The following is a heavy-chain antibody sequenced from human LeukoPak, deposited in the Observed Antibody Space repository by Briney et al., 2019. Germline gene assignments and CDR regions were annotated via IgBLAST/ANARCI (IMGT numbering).Heavy chain of an antibody. CDR3: ATIKRGSIFGYFDF. Sequence: SETLSPTCTVSGGSISSHYWSWIRQPPGKGLEWIAYLFDSVNTKDNPSLQSRLTLSADTSKNQFSLRLSSVTAADTAVYYCATIKRGSIFGYFDFWGQGIKVTVSS. J-gene: IGHJ4*02. V-gene: IGHV4-59*11. CDR2: LFDSVNT. CDR1: GGSISSHY. D-gene: IGHD5-18*01.